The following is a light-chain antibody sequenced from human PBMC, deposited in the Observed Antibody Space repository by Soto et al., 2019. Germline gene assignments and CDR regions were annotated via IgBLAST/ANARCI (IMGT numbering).Light chain of an antibody. CDR2: DAS. V-gene: IGKV3-11*01. CDR3: QQRGGA. J-gene: IGKJ4*01. CDR1: QTVSSY. Sequence: VVTQSPSALSLSPGERATLSCMASQTVSSYLSWYQQKLGQAPRLLIFDASNRATGIPARFSGSGSGTDFTLSISRIEPEDFAVYYCQQRGGAFGGGTQVEIK.